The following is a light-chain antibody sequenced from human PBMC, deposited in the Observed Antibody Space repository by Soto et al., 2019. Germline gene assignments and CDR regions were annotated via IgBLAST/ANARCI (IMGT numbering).Light chain of an antibody. CDR3: QQRSNWLLT. CDR1: QSVSSY. CDR2: DAS. J-gene: IGKJ4*01. V-gene: IGKV3-11*01. Sequence: EIVLTQSPATLSLSPGERATLSCRASQSVSSYLAWYQQKPGQAPRLLIYDASNRATGIPARFSGSGSRTDFTLTIISLEPEDFAVYYCQQRSNWLLTFGGGTKVEIK.